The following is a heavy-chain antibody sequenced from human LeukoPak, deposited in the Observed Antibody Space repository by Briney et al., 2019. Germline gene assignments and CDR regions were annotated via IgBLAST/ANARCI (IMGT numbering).Heavy chain of an antibody. CDR1: GFTFGDYA. Sequence: PGGSLRLSCTASGFTFGDYAMSWVRQAPGKGLEWVGFIRSKAYGGTTEYAASVKGRFTISRDDSKSIAYLQMNSLKTEDTAVYYCTKDDRYCSSTSCYGGCYYYYGMDVWGKGTTVTVSS. CDR2: IRSKAYGGTT. J-gene: IGHJ6*04. V-gene: IGHV3-49*04. CDR3: TKDDRYCSSTSCYGGCYYYYGMDV. D-gene: IGHD2-2*01.